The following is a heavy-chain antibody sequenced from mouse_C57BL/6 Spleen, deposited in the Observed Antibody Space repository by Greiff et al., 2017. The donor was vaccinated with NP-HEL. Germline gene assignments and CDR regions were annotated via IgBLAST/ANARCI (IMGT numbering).Heavy chain of an antibody. CDR2: IDPETGGT. CDR3: TRRRDGYYDYAMDY. J-gene: IGHJ4*01. Sequence: VKLQESGAELVRPGASVTLSCKASGYTFTDYEMHWVKQTPVHGLEWIGAIDPETGGTAYNQKFKGKAILTADKSSSTAYMELRSLTSEDSAVYYCTRRRDGYYDYAMDYWGQGTSVTVSS. CDR1: GYTFTDYE. V-gene: IGHV1-15*01. D-gene: IGHD2-3*01.